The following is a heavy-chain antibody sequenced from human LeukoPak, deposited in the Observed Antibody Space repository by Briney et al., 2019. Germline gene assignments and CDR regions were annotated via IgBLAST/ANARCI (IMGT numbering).Heavy chain of an antibody. CDR2: IYYSGST. CDR3: ARWSTDCSGGSCSYTPPTTGFDP. D-gene: IGHD2-15*01. V-gene: IGHV4-39*01. CDR1: GGSISSSSYY. J-gene: IGHJ5*02. Sequence: PTETLSLTCTVSGGSISSSSYYWGWIRQPPGKGLEWIGSIYYSGSTYYNPSLKSRVTISVDTSKNQFSLKLSSVTAADTAVYYCARWSTDCSGGSCSYTPPTTGFDPWGQGTLVTVSS.